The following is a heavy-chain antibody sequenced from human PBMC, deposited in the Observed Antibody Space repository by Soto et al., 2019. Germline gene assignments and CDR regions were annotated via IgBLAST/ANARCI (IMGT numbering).Heavy chain of an antibody. CDR3: ARVQIAARHKSYSLKRMGGLIDYGMDV. CDR2: INPNSGGI. CDR1: GYTFTGYY. D-gene: IGHD6-6*01. V-gene: IGHV1-2*02. J-gene: IGHJ6*02. Sequence: ASVKVSCKASGYTFTGYYMHWVRQAPGQGLEWTGWINPNSGGINYAQKFQGRVTMTRDTSISTAYMELSRLRSDDTAVYYCARVQIAARHKSYSLKRMGGLIDYGMDVWGQGTTVTVSS.